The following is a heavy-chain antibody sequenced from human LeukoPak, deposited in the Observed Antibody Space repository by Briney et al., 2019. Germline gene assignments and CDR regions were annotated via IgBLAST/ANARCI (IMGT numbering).Heavy chain of an antibody. D-gene: IGHD6-13*01. V-gene: IGHV3-48*04. CDR2: ISSSGSTI. J-gene: IGHJ6*02. CDR1: GFTFSSYV. Sequence: PGGSLRLSCSASGFTFSSYVMTWVRQAPGKGLEWVSYISSSGSTIYYADSVKGRFTISRDNAKNSLYLQMNSLRAEDTAVYYCARDTSGSSWSGGYYYYGMDVWGQGTTVTVSS. CDR3: ARDTSGSSWSGGYYYYGMDV.